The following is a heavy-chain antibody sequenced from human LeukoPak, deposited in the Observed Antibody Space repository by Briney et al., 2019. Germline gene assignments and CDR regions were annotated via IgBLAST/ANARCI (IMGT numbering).Heavy chain of an antibody. Sequence: SMKVSCKASGGTFSSYAISWVRQAPGQGLEWMGRIIPIFGIANYAQKFQGRVTVTADKSTSTAYMELSSLRSEDTAVYYCAIGYCTNGVCPPYDSREKYYFDYWGQGTLVTVSS. D-gene: IGHD2-8*01. CDR3: AIGYCTNGVCPPYDSREKYYFDY. CDR1: GGTFSSYA. CDR2: IIPIFGIA. J-gene: IGHJ4*02. V-gene: IGHV1-69*04.